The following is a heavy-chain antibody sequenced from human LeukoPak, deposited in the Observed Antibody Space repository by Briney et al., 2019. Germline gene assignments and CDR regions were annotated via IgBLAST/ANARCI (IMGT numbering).Heavy chain of an antibody. D-gene: IGHD1-20*01. CDR2: MNPNSGNT. CDR3: ARHKYNYGEPYGMDV. CDR1: GYTFTSYD. J-gene: IGHJ6*02. Sequence: GASVKVSCKASGYTFTSYDINWVRQATGQGLEWMGWMNPNSGNTGYAQKFQGRVTMTRNTSISTAYMELSSLRSEDTAVYYCARHKYNYGEPYGMDVWGQGTTVTVSS. V-gene: IGHV1-8*01.